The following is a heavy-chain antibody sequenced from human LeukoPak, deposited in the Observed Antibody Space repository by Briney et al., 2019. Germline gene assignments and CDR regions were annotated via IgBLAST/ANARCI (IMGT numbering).Heavy chain of an antibody. Sequence: SVKVSCKTSGYIFTNYDINWVRQAPGQGLEWMGWISPYNGDTKYAQKFQDRVTMSTDTSTSTTYMELRSLRSDDTAVYYCTRATGGLSDYWGQGTLVTVSS. J-gene: IGHJ4*02. V-gene: IGHV1-18*04. D-gene: IGHD1-1*01. CDR3: TRATGGLSDY. CDR2: ISPYNGDT. CDR1: GYIFTNYD.